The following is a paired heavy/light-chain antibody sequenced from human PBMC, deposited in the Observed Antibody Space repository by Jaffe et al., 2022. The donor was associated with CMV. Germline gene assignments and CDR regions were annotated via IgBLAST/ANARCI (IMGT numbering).Light chain of an antibody. CDR2: AAS. V-gene: IGKV1-27*01. CDR3: QKYNSAPFT. J-gene: IGKJ3*01. CDR1: QGISNY. Sequence: DIQMTQSPSSLSASVGDRVTITCRASQGISNYLAWYQQKPGKVPKLLIYAASTLQSGVPSRFSGSGSGTDFTLTISSLQPEDVATYYCQKYNSAPFTFGPGTKVDIK.
Heavy chain of an antibody. CDR2: ISSSSSYI. Sequence: EVQLVESGGGLVKPGGSLRLSCAASGFTFSSYSMNWVRQAPGKGLEWVSSISSSSSYIYYADSVKGRFTISRDNAKNSLYLQMNSLRAEDTAVYYCASRPMVRGVISSYYYGMDVWGQGTTVTVSS. V-gene: IGHV3-21*01. D-gene: IGHD3-10*01. CDR1: GFTFSSYS. CDR3: ASRPMVRGVISSYYYGMDV. J-gene: IGHJ6*02.